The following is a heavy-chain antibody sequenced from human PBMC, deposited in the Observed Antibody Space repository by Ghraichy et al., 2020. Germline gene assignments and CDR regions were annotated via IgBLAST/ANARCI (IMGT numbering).Heavy chain of an antibody. CDR2: IYYSGST. CDR1: GGSISSSSYY. V-gene: IGHV4-39*01. Sequence: SETLSLTCTVSGGSISSSSYYWGWIRHPPGKGLEWIGSIYYSGSTYYNPSLKSRVTISVDTSKNQFSLKLSSVTAADTAVYYCARYQDNTVTTSFDYWGQGTLVTVSS. J-gene: IGHJ4*02. D-gene: IGHD4-17*01. CDR3: ARYQDNTVTTSFDY.